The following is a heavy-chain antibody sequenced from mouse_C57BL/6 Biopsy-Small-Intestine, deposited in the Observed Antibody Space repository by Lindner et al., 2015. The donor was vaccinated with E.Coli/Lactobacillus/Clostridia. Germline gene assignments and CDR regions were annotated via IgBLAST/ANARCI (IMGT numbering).Heavy chain of an antibody. D-gene: IGHD2-3*01. CDR3: ARGWFYFDY. J-gene: IGHJ2*01. CDR1: GFTFTDYY. CDR2: IRNNANGYTT. V-gene: IGHV7-3*04. Sequence: VQLQESGGGLIQPGGSLSLSCAASGFTFTDYYMSWVRQPPGKALEWLALIRNNANGYTTEYSASVKGRFTISRDISQSILYLQMNALRAEDSATYYCARGWFYFDYWGQGTTLTVSS.